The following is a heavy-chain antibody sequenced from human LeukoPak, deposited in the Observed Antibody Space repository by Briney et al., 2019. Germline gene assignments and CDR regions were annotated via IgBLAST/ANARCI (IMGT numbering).Heavy chain of an antibody. CDR1: GGSFSGYY. J-gene: IGHJ4*02. Sequence: SETLSLTCAVYGGSFSGYYWSWIRQPPGKGLEWIGEINHSGSTNYNPSLKSRVTISVDTSKNQFSLKLSSVTAADTAVYYCARHEFGRSILFGPLGKWGQGIRVTVSS. V-gene: IGHV4-34*01. D-gene: IGHD3-16*01. CDR3: ARHEFGRSILFGPLGK. CDR2: INHSGST.